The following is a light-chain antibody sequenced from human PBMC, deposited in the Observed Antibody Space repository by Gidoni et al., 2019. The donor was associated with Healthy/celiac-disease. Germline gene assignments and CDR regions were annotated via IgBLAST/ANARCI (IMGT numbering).Light chain of an antibody. J-gene: IGKJ5*01. Sequence: DIVLTQPPATLSLSPGERATLSCRASQGVSSYLAWYQQKPGQAPRLLIYDASNRDTGIPARFSGSGPGTDITLTISSRGPEDFAVYYCQQRSNWHPPITFGQGTRLEIK. CDR3: QQRSNWHPPIT. CDR1: QGVSSY. V-gene: IGKV3D-11*01. CDR2: DAS.